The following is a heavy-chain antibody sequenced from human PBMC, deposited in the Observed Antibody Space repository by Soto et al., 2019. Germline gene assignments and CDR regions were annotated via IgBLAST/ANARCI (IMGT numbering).Heavy chain of an antibody. Sequence: GGSLRLSCVASGFILSGYDMHWVRQATGEGLEWVSAIGTVGDPYYSGSVKGRFTINPDTSKNQFSLQLNSVTPEDTAVYYCARGDRSGENYYYYGMDVRGQGTTVTVSS. J-gene: IGHJ6*02. V-gene: IGHV3-13*05. CDR2: IGTVGDP. D-gene: IGHD3-3*01. CDR3: ARGDRSGENYYYYGMDV. CDR1: GFILSGYD.